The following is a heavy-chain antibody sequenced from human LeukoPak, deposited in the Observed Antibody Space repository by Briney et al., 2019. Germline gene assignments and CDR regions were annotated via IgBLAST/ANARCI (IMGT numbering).Heavy chain of an antibody. D-gene: IGHD2-8*01. CDR2: IYYSGST. J-gene: IGHJ4*02. Sequence: SETLSLTCTVSGGSISSYYWSWIRQPPGKGLEWIGYIYYSGSTNYSPSLKSRVTISVDTSKNQFSLKLSSVTAADTAVYYCARRGGYCTNGVCYKYFDYWGQGTLVTVSS. V-gene: IGHV4-59*01. CDR1: GGSISSYY. CDR3: ARRGGYCTNGVCYKYFDY.